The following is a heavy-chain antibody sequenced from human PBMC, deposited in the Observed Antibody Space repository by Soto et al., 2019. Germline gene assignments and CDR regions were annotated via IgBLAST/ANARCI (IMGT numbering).Heavy chain of an antibody. CDR3: ARGVYYYDSSGHIDY. CDR2: ISYDGSNK. J-gene: IGHJ4*02. V-gene: IGHV3-30-3*01. D-gene: IGHD3-22*01. Sequence: QVQLVESGGGVVQPGRSLRLSCAASGFTFSSYAMHWVRQAPGKGLEWVAVISYDGSNKYYADSVKGRFTISRDNSKNTMYLQMNSLRAEDTAVYYGARGVYYYDSSGHIDYWGQGTLVTVSS. CDR1: GFTFSSYA.